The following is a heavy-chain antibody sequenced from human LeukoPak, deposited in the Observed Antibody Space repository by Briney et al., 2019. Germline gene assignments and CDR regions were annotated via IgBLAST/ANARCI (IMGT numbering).Heavy chain of an antibody. D-gene: IGHD3-22*01. J-gene: IGHJ4*02. CDR1: GYSFSTYW. CDR3: ARPIETNYYSGMGY. V-gene: IGHV5-51*01. Sequence: PGESLKISCKASGYSFSTYWIAWVRQMPGKGLEWMGIIYPGDSDTRYSPSFRGQVTISADKSISTAYLQWSSLKASDTAMYYCARPIETNYYSGMGYWGQGTLVTVSS. CDR2: IYPGDSDT.